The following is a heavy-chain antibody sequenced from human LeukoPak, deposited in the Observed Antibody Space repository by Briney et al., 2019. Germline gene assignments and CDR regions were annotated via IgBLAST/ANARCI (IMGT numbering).Heavy chain of an antibody. CDR2: VHYNGNT. CDR3: TRYDPAATGGWFDP. Sequence: SETLSLTCTVSGGSISSSNYYWGWIRQPPGKGLEWIGIVHYNGNTYYNPSLKSRVTISVDTSKSQFSLELSSVAAADTAVYYCTRYDPAATGGWFDPWGQGTLVIVSS. CDR1: GGSISSSNYY. V-gene: IGHV4-39*01. J-gene: IGHJ5*02. D-gene: IGHD2-15*01.